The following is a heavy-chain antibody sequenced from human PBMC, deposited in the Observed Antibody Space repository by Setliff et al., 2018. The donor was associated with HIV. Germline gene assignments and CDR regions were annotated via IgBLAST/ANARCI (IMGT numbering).Heavy chain of an antibody. CDR2: IYYSGNT. CDR1: GGSISSISYY. V-gene: IGHV4-39*01. D-gene: IGHD5-18*01. Sequence: SETLSLTCSVSGGSISSISYYWGWIRQPLGKGLEWIGNIYYSGNTYYNPSLKSRVTISVAMSKNQFSLKMSSVTAADTAVYYCARTLRAAAMGYFDYWGQGTLVTVSS. CDR3: ARTLRAAAMGYFDY. J-gene: IGHJ4*02.